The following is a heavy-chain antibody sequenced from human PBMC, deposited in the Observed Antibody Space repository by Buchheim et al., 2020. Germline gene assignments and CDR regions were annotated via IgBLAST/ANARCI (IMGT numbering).Heavy chain of an antibody. CDR3: ARVRGSAWYFDY. V-gene: IGHV3-48*02. CDR2: ISAGGGTI. J-gene: IGHJ4*02. Sequence: EVQLVVSGGGLVHPGGSLRLSCAASGFTFSSYSLNWVRQAPGKGLEWLSHISAGGGTIYYADSVKGRFTISRDNDTNSLYLQMNTLRDEYTAVYYCARVRGSAWYFDYWGQGTL. D-gene: IGHD6-19*01. CDR1: GFTFSSYS.